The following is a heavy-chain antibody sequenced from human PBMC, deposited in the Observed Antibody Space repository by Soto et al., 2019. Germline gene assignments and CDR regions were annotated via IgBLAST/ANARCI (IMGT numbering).Heavy chain of an antibody. Sequence: PSETLSLTCTVSGGSISSYYWSWIRQPPGKGLEWIGYIYYSGSTNYNPSLKSRVTISVDTSKNQFSLKLSYVTAADTAVYYCARLNPDAFDIWGQGTMVTVSS. CDR3: ARLNPDAFDI. J-gene: IGHJ3*02. V-gene: IGHV4-59*08. CDR1: GGSISSYY. CDR2: IYYSGST.